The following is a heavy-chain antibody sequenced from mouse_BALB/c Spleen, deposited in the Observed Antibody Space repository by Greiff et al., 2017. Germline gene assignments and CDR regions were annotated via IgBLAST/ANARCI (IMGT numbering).Heavy chain of an antibody. V-gene: IGHV5-9-4*01. CDR1: GFTFSSYA. D-gene: IGHD1-1*01. CDR2: ISSGGSYT. CDR3: ARDYYGSSYGYFDV. Sequence: EVQRVESGGGLVKPGGSLKLSCAASGFTFSSYAMSWVRQSPEKRLEWVAEISSGGSYTYYPDTVTGRFTISRDNAKNTLYLEMSSLRSEDTAMYYCARDYYGSSYGYFDVWGAGTTVTVSS. J-gene: IGHJ1*01.